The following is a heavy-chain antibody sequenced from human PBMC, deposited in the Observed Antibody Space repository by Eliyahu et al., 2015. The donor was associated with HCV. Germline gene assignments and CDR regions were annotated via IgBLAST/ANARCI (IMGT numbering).Heavy chain of an antibody. V-gene: IGHV3-30-3*01. Sequence: QVQLVXSGGGVVQPGRSLXLXCAAXGFTFXXYAXHWVRQAPGKGLEWVAVISYDGSNKYYADSVKGRFTISRDNSKNTLYLQMNSLRAEDTAVYYCAREGTYCSGGSCYPGAFDIWGQGTMVTVSS. CDR3: AREGTYCSGGSCYPGAFDI. D-gene: IGHD2-15*01. J-gene: IGHJ3*02. CDR1: GFTFXXYA. CDR2: ISYDGSNK.